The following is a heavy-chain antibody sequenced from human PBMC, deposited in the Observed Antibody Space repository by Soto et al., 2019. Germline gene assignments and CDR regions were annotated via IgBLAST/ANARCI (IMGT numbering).Heavy chain of an antibody. CDR1: GFPFSSYA. J-gene: IGHJ4*02. D-gene: IGHD1-1*01. CDR3: AKFGMATTKRSPPYYIDY. CDR2: ISGSGGGT. Sequence: SLRLSCAASGFPFSSYAMSWVRQAPGKGLEWVSSISGSGGGTYYADSVKGRFTFSRDNSKNTLYLQMSSLRAEDTAVYYCAKFGMATTKRSPPYYIDYWGQGALVTVSS. V-gene: IGHV3-23*01.